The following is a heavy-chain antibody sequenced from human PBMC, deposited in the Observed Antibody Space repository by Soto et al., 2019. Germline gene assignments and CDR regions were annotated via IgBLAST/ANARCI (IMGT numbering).Heavy chain of an antibody. D-gene: IGHD3-16*01. CDR1: GYSISSYYY. CDR2: IYHSGST. J-gene: IGHJ6*02. V-gene: IGHV4-38-2*02. Sequence: SETLSLTCDVSGYSISSYYYWGWIRQPPGEGLEWIGSIYHSGSTYYNPSLRSRVTISIDPSENQFSLKLTSVTDADTAVYYCARDLIYYGNYYYSLDVWGQGTTVTVSS. CDR3: ARDLIYYGNYYYSLDV.